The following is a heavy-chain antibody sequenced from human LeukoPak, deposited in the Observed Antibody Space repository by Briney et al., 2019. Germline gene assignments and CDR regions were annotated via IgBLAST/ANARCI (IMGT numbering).Heavy chain of an antibody. CDR1: GFTLSTYA. D-gene: IGHD2-15*01. Sequence: PGGSLRLSCAASGFTLSTYAMSWVRQTPGKGLEWVAATSSSDAGTYHADSVKGRFTISRDNSKNTLYLQMSSLRAEDTAVYYCATRLLVRAMAFDIWGQGTMVTVSS. CDR2: TSSSDAGT. V-gene: IGHV3-23*01. J-gene: IGHJ3*02. CDR3: ATRLLVRAMAFDI.